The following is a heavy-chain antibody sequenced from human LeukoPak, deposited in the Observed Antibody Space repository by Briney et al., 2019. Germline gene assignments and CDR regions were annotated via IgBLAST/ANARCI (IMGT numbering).Heavy chain of an antibody. CDR3: ARGVGGYSYGYVQYYYYYMDV. CDR2: INPNSGGT. V-gene: IGHV1-2*02. Sequence: GASVKVSCKASGYTFTGYYMHWVRQAPGQGLEWMGWINPNSGGTNYAQKFQGRVTMTRDTSISTAYMELSRLRSDDTAVYYCARGVGGYSYGYVQYYYYYMDVWGKGTTVTVSS. J-gene: IGHJ6*03. CDR1: GYTFTGYY. D-gene: IGHD5-18*01.